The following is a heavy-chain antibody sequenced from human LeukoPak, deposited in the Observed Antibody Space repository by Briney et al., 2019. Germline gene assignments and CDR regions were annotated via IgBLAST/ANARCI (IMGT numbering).Heavy chain of an antibody. Sequence: SVKASCKPSRYTFTAYDMHWVRQAPGQGLEWVGWINPNGGGTNYAQKFQGRVTMTRDTSISTAYMELTSLRSDDTALYYCAGGITGGDYWGQGTLVTVSS. CDR1: RYTFTAYD. V-gene: IGHV1-2*02. D-gene: IGHD1-14*01. CDR2: INPNGGGT. J-gene: IGHJ4*02. CDR3: AGGITGGDY.